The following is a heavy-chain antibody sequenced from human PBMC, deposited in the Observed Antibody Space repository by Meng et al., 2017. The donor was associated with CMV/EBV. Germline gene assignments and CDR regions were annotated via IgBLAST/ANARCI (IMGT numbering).Heavy chain of an antibody. J-gene: IGHJ4*02. Sequence: QLQLQGSGPGLVKPSQTLSLTCTVSGGSISSGDYYWSWIRQPPGEGLEWIGYIYYSGSTYYNPSLKSRVTISVDTSKNQFSLKLSSVTAADTAVYYCARDNRRGGVDYWGQGTLVTVSS. CDR2: IYYSGST. V-gene: IGHV4-30-4*08. D-gene: IGHD3-3*01. CDR3: ARDNRRGGVDY. CDR1: GGSISSGDYY.